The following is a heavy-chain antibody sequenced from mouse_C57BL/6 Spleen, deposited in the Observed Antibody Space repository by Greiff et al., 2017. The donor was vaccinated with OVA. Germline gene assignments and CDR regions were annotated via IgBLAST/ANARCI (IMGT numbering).Heavy chain of an antibody. CDR1: GFTFSSYA. Sequence: EVKLQESGEGLVKPGGSLKLSCAASGFTFSSYAMSWVRQTPEKRLEWVAYISSGGDYIYYADTVKGRFTISRDNARNTLYLQMSSLKSEDTAMYYCTRDGYYDYDGETSGFAYWGQGTLVTVSA. D-gene: IGHD2-4*01. CDR2: ISSGGDYI. CDR3: TRDGYYDYDGETSGFAY. V-gene: IGHV5-9-1*02. J-gene: IGHJ3*01.